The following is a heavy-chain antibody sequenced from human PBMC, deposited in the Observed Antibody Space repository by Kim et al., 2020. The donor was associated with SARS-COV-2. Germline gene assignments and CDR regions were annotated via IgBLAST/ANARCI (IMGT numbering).Heavy chain of an antibody. D-gene: IGHD3-22*01. CDR1: RFTFSTYA. V-gene: IGHV3-30-3*01. CDR3: ARNVNYYDSSGYVFDY. CDR2: ISFDGSNK. J-gene: IGHJ4*02. Sequence: GGSLRLSCAASRFTFSTYAMHWVRQAPGKGLEWVAVISFDGSNKNYADSVKGRFTISRDSSKNTLYLQMNSLRPEDTAVYYCARNVNYYDSSGYVFDYWGQGTLVTVSS.